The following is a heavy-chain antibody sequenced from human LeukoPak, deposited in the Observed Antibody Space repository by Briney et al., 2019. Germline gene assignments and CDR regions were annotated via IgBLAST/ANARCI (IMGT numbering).Heavy chain of an antibody. Sequence: GGSLRLSCAASGFTFSSYEMNWVRQAPGEGREGVSYISSSGSTIYYADSVKGRFTISRDNAKNSLYLQMNSLRGEDTAVYYCATYSSGSYWGQGTLVTVSS. CDR2: ISSSGSTI. D-gene: IGHD6-19*01. V-gene: IGHV3-48*03. CDR3: ATYSSGSY. J-gene: IGHJ4*02. CDR1: GFTFSSYE.